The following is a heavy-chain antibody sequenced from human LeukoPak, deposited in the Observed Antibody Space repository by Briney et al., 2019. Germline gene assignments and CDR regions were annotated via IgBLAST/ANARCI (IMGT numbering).Heavy chain of an antibody. D-gene: IGHD6-19*01. CDR3: AAEVSSGWYGLDY. V-gene: IGHV1-58*02. CDR2: IVVGGGNT. Sequence: ASVKVSCKASGSTFTSSAMQWVRQARGQRLEWIGWIVVGGGNTNYAQKFQERVTITRDMSTSTAYMELSSLRSEDTAVYYCAAEVSSGWYGLDYWGQGTLVTVSS. CDR1: GSTFTSSA. J-gene: IGHJ4*02.